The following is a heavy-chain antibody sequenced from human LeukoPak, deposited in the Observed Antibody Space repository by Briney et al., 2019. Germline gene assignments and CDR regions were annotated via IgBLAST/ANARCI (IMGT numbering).Heavy chain of an antibody. CDR1: GFTFSRNA. Sequence: AGGSLRLSCAASGFTFSRNAMNWVRQAPGKGLEWVAAISGNGLGTYYADSVKGRFNISRDNSRNALYLQMNSLRTEDTAFYYCAKDANYLRSSGYLIPIDFWGQGTLVSVAS. J-gene: IGHJ4*02. CDR3: AKDANYLRSSGYLIPIDF. D-gene: IGHD3-22*01. CDR2: ISGNGLGT. V-gene: IGHV3-23*01.